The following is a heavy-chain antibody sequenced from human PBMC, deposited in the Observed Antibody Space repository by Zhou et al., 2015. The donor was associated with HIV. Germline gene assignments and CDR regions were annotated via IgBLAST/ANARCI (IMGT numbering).Heavy chain of an antibody. CDR2: MNPNSGNT. D-gene: IGHD3-3*01. CDR1: GYTFTSYD. CDR3: ARAGITIFGVAIDY. J-gene: IGHJ4*02. V-gene: IGHV1-8*01. Sequence: QVQLVQSGAEVKKPGASVKVSCKASGYTFTSYDINWVRQATGQGLEWMGWMNPNSGNTAYAQKFQGRVTMTRNTSISTAYMELSSLRSDDTAVYYCARAGITIFGVAIDYWGQGTLVTVSS.